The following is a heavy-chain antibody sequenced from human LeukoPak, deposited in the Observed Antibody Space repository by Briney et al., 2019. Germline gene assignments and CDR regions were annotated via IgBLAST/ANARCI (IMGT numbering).Heavy chain of an antibody. CDR2: IYYSGST. CDR3: ARDLRMVRGVIITEHFDY. D-gene: IGHD3-10*01. J-gene: IGHJ4*02. Sequence: SETLSLTCTVSGGSISSYYWSWIRQPPGKGLEWIGYIYYSGSTNYNPSLKSRVTISLDTSKNQFSLKLSSVTAADTAVYYCARDLRMVRGVIITEHFDYWGQGTLVTVSS. V-gene: IGHV4-59*01. CDR1: GGSISSYY.